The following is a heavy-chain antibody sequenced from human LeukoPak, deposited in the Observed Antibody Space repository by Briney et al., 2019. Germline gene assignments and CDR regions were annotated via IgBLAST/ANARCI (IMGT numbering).Heavy chain of an antibody. CDR2: VKEDGSEK. CDR1: GFTFTSFW. D-gene: IGHD3-10*02. Sequence: PGGSLRLSCAATGFTFTSFWMSWLRQAPGKGLEWVANVKEDGSEKYYVDSVKGRFTISRDNAKNSLYLQMNSLRAEDTAVYYCATYVSGAYWYFDLWGRGTLVTVSS. J-gene: IGHJ2*01. V-gene: IGHV3-7*01. CDR3: ATYVSGAYWYFDL.